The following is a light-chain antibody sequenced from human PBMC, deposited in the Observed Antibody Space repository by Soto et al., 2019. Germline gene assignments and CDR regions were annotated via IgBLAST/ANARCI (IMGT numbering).Light chain of an antibody. V-gene: IGLV1-44*01. CDR3: AAWDDTLSVWV. CDR1: RSNIGRST. CDR2: STN. Sequence: QSALTQPPSTSGTPGQRVTISCSGSRSNIGRSTVNWYQQLPGTAPKVLVYSTNQRPSGVPDRFSGSKSGTSASLAISGLQSEDEVDYYCAAWDDTLSVWVFGGGTQLTVL. J-gene: IGLJ3*02.